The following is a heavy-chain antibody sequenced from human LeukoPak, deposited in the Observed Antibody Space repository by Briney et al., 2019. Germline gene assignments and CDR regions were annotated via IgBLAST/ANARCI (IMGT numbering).Heavy chain of an antibody. CDR3: ARLMITFGGVIGSGFDY. CDR2: IYDSGST. D-gene: IGHD3-16*02. V-gene: IGHV4-39*01. J-gene: IGHJ4*02. CDR1: GGSISSSSSY. Sequence: PSETLSLTCTVSGGSISSSSSYWGWIRQPPGKGLEWIGSIYDSGSTYYNPSLKSRVTISVDTSKNQFSLKLSSVTAADTAVYYCARLMITFGGVIGSGFDYWGQGTLVTVSS.